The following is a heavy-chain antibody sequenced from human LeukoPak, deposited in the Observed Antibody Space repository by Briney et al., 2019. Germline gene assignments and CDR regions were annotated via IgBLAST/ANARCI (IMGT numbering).Heavy chain of an antibody. CDR1: GFAFNSFA. J-gene: IGHJ4*02. D-gene: IGHD6-13*01. CDR2: ISNSDGSS. V-gene: IGHV3-23*01. Sequence: SGGSLRLSCAASGFAFNSFAMNWVRQAPGKGLEWVSSISNSDGSSHYADFVKGRFTISRDNSKNTLHLQMNSLRAEDTAVYYCAKGKPRIAASRFQYFDYWGQGTLVTVSS. CDR3: AKGKPRIAASRFQYFDY.